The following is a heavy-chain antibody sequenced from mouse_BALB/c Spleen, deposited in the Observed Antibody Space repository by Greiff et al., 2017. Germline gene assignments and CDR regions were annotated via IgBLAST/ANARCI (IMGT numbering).Heavy chain of an antibody. Sequence: EVQGVESGGGLVQPGGSLKLSCAASGFTFSSYGMSWVRQTPDKRLELVATINSNGGSTYYPDSVKGRFTISRDNAKNTLYLQMSSLKSEDTAMYYCARDRIYFDYWGQGTTLTVSS. CDR2: INSNGGST. J-gene: IGHJ2*01. CDR1: GFTFSSYG. V-gene: IGHV5-6-3*01. CDR3: ARDRIYFDY.